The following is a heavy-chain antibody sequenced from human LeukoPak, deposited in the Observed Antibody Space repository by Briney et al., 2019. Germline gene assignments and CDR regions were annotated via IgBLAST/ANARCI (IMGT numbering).Heavy chain of an antibody. CDR3: AGRRSSGWYAY. J-gene: IGHJ4*02. V-gene: IGHV3-53*01. CDR1: GFTVSSSY. Sequence: GGSLRLSCAASGFTVSSSYISWVRQAPGKGLEWVSVIYDSGTTYYADSVKGRFLIFRDTSKNTVDLQMNSLRVEDTAVYYCAGRRSSGWYAYWGQGTLVTVSS. CDR2: IYDSGTT. D-gene: IGHD6-19*01.